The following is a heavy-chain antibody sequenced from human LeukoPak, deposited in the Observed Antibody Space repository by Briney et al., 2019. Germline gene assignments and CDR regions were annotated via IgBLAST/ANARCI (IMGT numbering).Heavy chain of an antibody. CDR2: TKQDGSEK. Sequence: GGSLRLSCSASGFIFSNYWMTWVRQAPGKGLEWVANTKQDGSEKYYVDSVKGRFTISRDNAKKSPYLQMNSLRAEDTAVYFCARDMIILQSWGQGTLVTVSS. J-gene: IGHJ5*02. V-gene: IGHV3-7*04. D-gene: IGHD3-16*01. CDR3: ARDMIILQS. CDR1: GFIFSNYW.